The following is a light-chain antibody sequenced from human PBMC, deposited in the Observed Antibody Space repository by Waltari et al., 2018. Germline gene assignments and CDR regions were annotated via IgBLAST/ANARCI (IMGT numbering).Light chain of an antibody. Sequence: DIQMTQSPSSVFASVGDRVTITCRARQDIDNFLAWYQQKPGKAPYRLIYGASGLQSGVPARFISSRSRTTFTLTTNSLQQEDFAAYFCQQPNSCVTLTFGGGTRVEIK. CDR2: GAS. V-gene: IGKV1-12*01. CDR3: QQPNSCVTLT. CDR1: QDIDNF. J-gene: IGKJ4*01.